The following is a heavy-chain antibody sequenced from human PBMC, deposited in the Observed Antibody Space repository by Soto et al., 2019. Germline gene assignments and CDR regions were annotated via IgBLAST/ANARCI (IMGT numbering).Heavy chain of an antibody. J-gene: IGHJ5*02. V-gene: IGHV1-58*01. CDR2: IVLGNGNT. D-gene: IGHD6-19*01. CDR3: ATRIGNIGWYWLDT. CDR1: GFTFSSSA. Sequence: ASVKVSCKASGFTFSSSAVQWVRQARGQPLEWIGWIVLGNGNTNYAQKFQQRVTITRDMSTSTAYMEVRSLTYEDTAVYYCATRIGNIGWYWLDTWGQGTLVTVSS.